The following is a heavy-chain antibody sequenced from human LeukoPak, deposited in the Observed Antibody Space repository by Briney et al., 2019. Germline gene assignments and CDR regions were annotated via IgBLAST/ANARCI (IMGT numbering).Heavy chain of an antibody. J-gene: IGHJ4*02. CDR1: GGSFSGYY. Sequence: SETLSLTCAVYGGSFSGYYWSWIRQPPGKGLEWIGEINHSGSTNYNPSLKSRVAISVDTSKNQFSLKLSSVTAADTAVYYCARGGGYCSSASCYWAGWRQGTLVIVSS. D-gene: IGHD2-2*01. V-gene: IGHV4-34*01. CDR3: ARGGGYCSSASCYWAG. CDR2: INHSGST.